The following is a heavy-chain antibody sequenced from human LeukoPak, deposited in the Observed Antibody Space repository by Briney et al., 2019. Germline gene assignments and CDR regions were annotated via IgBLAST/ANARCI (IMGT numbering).Heavy chain of an antibody. CDR2: ISSSGSTI. J-gene: IGHJ4*02. V-gene: IGHV3-11*01. CDR3: ARGQQRAVTGHYFDY. CDR1: GFTFSDYY. Sequence: GGSLRLSCAASGFTFSDYYTSWIRQAPGKGLEWVSYISSSGSTIYYADSVKGRFTISRDNAKNSLYLQMNSLRAEDTAVYYCARGQQRAVTGHYFDYWGQGTLVTVSS. D-gene: IGHD2-21*02.